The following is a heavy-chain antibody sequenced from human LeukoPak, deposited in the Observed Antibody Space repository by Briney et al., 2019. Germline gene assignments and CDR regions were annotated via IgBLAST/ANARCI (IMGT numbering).Heavy chain of an antibody. CDR1: GGSISSGDHY. J-gene: IGHJ5*02. Sequence: SQTLSLTCTVSGGSISSGDHYWSWIRQPPGRGLEWIGYIYYSGSTYYNPSLKSRATISIDTPKSQFSLKLNSVTAADTAVYFCASTDCSNTNCFGANWFDPWGQEPWSPSPQ. V-gene: IGHV4-30-4*08. CDR2: IYYSGST. D-gene: IGHD2-2*01. CDR3: ASTDCSNTNCFGANWFDP.